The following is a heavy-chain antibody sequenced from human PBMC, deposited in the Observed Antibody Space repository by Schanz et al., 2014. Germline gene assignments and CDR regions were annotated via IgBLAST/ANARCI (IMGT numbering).Heavy chain of an antibody. CDR1: GFTFSDYY. J-gene: IGHJ4*02. CDR2: ISTSSGYI. V-gene: IGHV3-11*06. CDR3: ARDKGGYYPFDY. Sequence: QVQLVESGGTLVKPGGSLRLSCVVSGFTFSDYYMSWIRQAPGKGLEWVSTISTSSGYIYYADSVNGRFTISRDNAKNSLYLQMNSLRAEDTAVYYCARDKGGYYPFDYWGQGTLVTVSS. D-gene: IGHD3-3*01.